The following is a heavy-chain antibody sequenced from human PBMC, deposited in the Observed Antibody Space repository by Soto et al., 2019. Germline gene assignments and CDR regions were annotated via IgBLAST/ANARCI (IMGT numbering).Heavy chain of an antibody. CDR1: GGTFSGYY. V-gene: IGHV4-34*01. J-gene: IGHJ4*02. Sequence: TSXTLSLTCAVYGGTFSGYYWTWIRQPPGTGLEWIGEIPHRRSTNYHTYLKSRVPISVDTSKNHFSLKLTSVTAADTAVYYCARDKITGLFDYWGQGTLVTVSS. CDR3: ARDKITGLFDY. D-gene: IGHD2-8*02. CDR2: IPHRRST.